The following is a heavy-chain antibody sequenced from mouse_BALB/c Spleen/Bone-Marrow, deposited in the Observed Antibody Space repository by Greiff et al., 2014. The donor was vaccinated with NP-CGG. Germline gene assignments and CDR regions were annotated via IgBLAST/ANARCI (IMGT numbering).Heavy chain of an antibody. J-gene: IGHJ4*01. D-gene: IGHD1-2*01. CDR1: GFTFSSYA. Sequence: DVMLVESGGGLVKPGGSLKLSCAASGFTFSSYAMSWVRQSPEKRLEWVAEISSGGSYTYYPDTVTGRFTISRDNAKNTLYLEMSSLRSGDTAMYYCARDHYGYYTMDYWGQGTSVTVSS. V-gene: IGHV5-9-4*01. CDR2: ISSGGSYT. CDR3: ARDHYGYYTMDY.